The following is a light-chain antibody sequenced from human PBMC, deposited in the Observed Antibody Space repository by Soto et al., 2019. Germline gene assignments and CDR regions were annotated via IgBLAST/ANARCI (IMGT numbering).Light chain of an antibody. CDR1: SSNIGAAYD. V-gene: IGLV1-40*01. CDR3: QSYDSSLTAYV. J-gene: IGLJ1*01. Sequence: QSVLTQPPSVSGGPGQRVTISCTGSSSNIGAAYDVHWYHQLPGAAPKLLIYGNSNRPSGVPDRFSGSKSGTSASLAITGLQAEDEADYYCQSYDSSLTAYVFGTGTKLTVL. CDR2: GNS.